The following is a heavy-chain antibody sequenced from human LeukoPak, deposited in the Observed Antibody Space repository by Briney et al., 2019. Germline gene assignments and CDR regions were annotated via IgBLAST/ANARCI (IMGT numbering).Heavy chain of an antibody. CDR2: TSDDGSAA. J-gene: IGHJ4*02. Sequence: PGRSLRLSCAASGFTFSSYGMHWVRQAPGKGLEWVAFTSDDGSAAFYADSVKGRFAISRDNSNNTLYLQMNSLRADDTAVYYCAKAWRNGYNSFDYWGQGTPVTVSS. CDR3: AKAWRNGYNSFDY. V-gene: IGHV3-30*18. D-gene: IGHD5-24*01. CDR1: GFTFSSYG.